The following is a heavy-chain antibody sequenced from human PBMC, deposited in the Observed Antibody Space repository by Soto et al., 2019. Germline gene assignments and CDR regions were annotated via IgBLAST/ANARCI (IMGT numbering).Heavy chain of an antibody. D-gene: IGHD1-26*01. V-gene: IGHV1-2*02. CDR2: INPKSGGT. CDR3: ARDLAKGGGSAGFDY. CDR1: GDTFTAHY. Sequence: QVQLLQSGAEVKKPGASVKVSCKASGDTFTAHYIHWVRQAPGQGLEWMGWINPKSGGTKYPQKCQGRVTMTRDTSLSTGYMTLTRLTSDDTAVYYCARDLAKGGGSAGFDYWGQGTLVTVSS. J-gene: IGHJ4*02.